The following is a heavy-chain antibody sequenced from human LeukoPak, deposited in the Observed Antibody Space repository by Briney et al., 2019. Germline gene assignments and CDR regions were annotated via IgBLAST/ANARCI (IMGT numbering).Heavy chain of an antibody. J-gene: IGHJ1*01. Sequence: PSETLSLTCTVSGDSVSSYYWSWIRHPPGKGLEWIGYINYSGSTNYNPSLKSRVTISGDTSKNQFSLKLSSVTAADTAVYYCASSPPGTEYFHHWGQGTLVTVSS. CDR3: ASSPPGTEYFHH. V-gene: IGHV4-59*08. CDR2: INYSGST. CDR1: GDSVSSYY.